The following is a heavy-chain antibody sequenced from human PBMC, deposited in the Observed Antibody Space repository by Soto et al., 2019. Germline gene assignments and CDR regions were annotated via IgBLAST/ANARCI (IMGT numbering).Heavy chain of an antibody. V-gene: IGHV3-30*18. CDR3: AKSFDLGIDY. Sequence: QVQLVESGGGVVQPGRSLRLSCAASGFTFSSYGMHWVRQAPGKGLEWVAVISYDGSNKYYADSVKGRFTISRDNSKNTLYLQMNSLRAEDTAVYYCAKSFDLGIDYWGQGTLVTVSS. CDR2: ISYDGSNK. J-gene: IGHJ4*02. D-gene: IGHD3-16*01. CDR1: GFTFSSYG.